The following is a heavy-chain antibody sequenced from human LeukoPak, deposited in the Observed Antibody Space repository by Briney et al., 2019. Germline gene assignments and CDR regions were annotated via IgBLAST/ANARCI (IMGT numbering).Heavy chain of an antibody. CDR1: GFTFSSYA. D-gene: IGHD6-13*01. CDR3: AKDEYSSSWYYFDY. J-gene: IGHJ4*02. Sequence: SGGSLRLSCAASGFTFSSYAMSWVRQAPGKGLEWVSATSGSGGYTYYADSVKGRFTISRDSSKNTLYLQMNSLRAEDTAVYYCAKDEYSSSWYYFDYWGQGTLVTVSS. CDR2: TSGSGGYT. V-gene: IGHV3-23*01.